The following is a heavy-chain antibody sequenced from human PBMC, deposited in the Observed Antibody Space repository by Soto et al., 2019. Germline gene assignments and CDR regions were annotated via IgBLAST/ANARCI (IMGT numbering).Heavy chain of an antibody. CDR3: ARRGYGYNYDYYYGMDV. CDR1: GYTFTSYD. V-gene: IGHV1-8*01. D-gene: IGHD5-12*01. CDR2: MNPNSGNT. Sequence: ASVKVSCKASGYTFTSYDINWVRQATGQGLEWMGWMNPNSGNTGYAQKFQGRVTMTRNTSISTAYMELSSLRSEDTAVYYCARRGYGYNYDYYYGMDVWGQGTTVTVSS. J-gene: IGHJ6*02.